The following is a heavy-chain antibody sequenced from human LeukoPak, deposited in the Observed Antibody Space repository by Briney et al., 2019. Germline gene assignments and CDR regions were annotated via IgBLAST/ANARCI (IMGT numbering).Heavy chain of an antibody. D-gene: IGHD3-10*02. V-gene: IGHV3-23*01. J-gene: IGHJ4*02. CDR3: AKDTQGPHYYVVPSFDY. CDR1: GFTFSSYA. CDR2: ISGSGGST. Sequence: GGSLRLSCAASGFTFSSYAMSWVRQAPGKGLEWVSAISGSGGSTYYADSVKGRFTISRDNSKNTLYLQMNSLRAEDTAVYYCAKDTQGPHYYVVPSFDYWGQGTLVTVSS.